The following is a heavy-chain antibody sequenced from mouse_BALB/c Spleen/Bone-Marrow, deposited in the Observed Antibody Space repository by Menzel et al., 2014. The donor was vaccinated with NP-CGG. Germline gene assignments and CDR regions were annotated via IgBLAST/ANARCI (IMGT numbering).Heavy chain of an antibody. Sequence: VQLQQPGAELVKPGASVKLSCTASGFNIKDAYMHWVKLRPEQGLEWIGRIDPANGNTKYDPKFQGKATITADTSSNTAYLQLSSLTSEDTAVYYCAYGSSYDYFDYWGQGTTLTVSS. CDR1: GFNIKDAY. J-gene: IGHJ2*01. D-gene: IGHD1-1*01. CDR3: AYGSSYDYFDY. V-gene: IGHV14-3*02. CDR2: IDPANGNT.